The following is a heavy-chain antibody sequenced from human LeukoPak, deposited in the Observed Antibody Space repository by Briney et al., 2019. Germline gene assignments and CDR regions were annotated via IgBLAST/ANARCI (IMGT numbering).Heavy chain of an antibody. D-gene: IGHD3-22*01. CDR3: AREGLGYYYDSSGYYSWFDP. CDR1: GGSISSYY. Sequence: PSETLSLTCTVSGGSISSYYWSWIRQPAGKGLEWTGRIYTSGSTNYNPSLKSRVTMSVDTSKNQFSLKLSSVTAADTAVYYCAREGLGYYYDSSGYYSWFDPWGQGTLVTVSS. CDR2: IYTSGST. V-gene: IGHV4-4*07. J-gene: IGHJ5*02.